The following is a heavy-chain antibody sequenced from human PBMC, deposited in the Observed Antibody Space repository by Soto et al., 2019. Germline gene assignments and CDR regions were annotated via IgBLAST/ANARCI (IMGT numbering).Heavy chain of an antibody. CDR2: ISSSGST. J-gene: IGHJ5*02. CDR3: ARSGVTGIVIPSHWFDP. CDR1: GDSIGGVGY. Sequence: SETLSLTCTVSGDSIGGVGYWSWIRQSPGRGLEWIGCISSSGSTYYNPALNNRISLSLDTSQNQFSLKLLSVTAADTAIYYCARSGVTGIVIPSHWFDPWGQGTLVTV. V-gene: IGHV4-31*03. D-gene: IGHD2-21*02.